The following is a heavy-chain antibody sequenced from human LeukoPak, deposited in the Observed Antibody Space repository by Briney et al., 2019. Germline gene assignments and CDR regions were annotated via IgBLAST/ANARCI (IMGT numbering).Heavy chain of an antibody. CDR3: ARLYSPTNWFDP. D-gene: IGHD4-11*01. CDR2: IYYSGST. V-gene: IGHV4-39*01. Sequence: SETLSLTCTVSGGSISGSSYYWGWIRQPPGKGLEWIGSIYYSGSTYYNPSLKSRVTISVDTSKNQFSLKLSSVTAADTAVYYCARLYSPTNWFDPWGQGTLVTVSS. CDR1: GGSISGSSYY. J-gene: IGHJ5*02.